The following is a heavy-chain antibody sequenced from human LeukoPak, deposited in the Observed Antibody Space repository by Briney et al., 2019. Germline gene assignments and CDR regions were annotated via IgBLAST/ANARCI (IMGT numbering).Heavy chain of an antibody. D-gene: IGHD3-3*01. CDR1: GGSFSGYY. CDR3: ARVSITYYDFWSGYSIPDYFGY. Sequence: SETLSLTCAVYGGSFSGYYWSWIRQPPGKGLEWIGEINHSGSTNYNPSLKSRVTISVDTSKNQFSLKLSSVTATDTAVYYCARVSITYYDFWSGYSIPDYFGYWGQGTLVTVSS. CDR2: INHSGST. J-gene: IGHJ4*02. V-gene: IGHV4-34*01.